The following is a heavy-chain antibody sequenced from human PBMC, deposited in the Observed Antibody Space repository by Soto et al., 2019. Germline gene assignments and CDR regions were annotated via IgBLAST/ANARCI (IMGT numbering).Heavy chain of an antibody. CDR2: ISGSSSYI. D-gene: IGHD3-9*01. CDR1: GFTFSTYS. V-gene: IGHV3-21*01. CDR3: ARDYFDWLSDHYGMDV. J-gene: IGHJ6*02. Sequence: EVQLVESGGGLVKPGGSLRLSCAASGFTFSTYSMNWVRQAPGKGLEWLSSISGSSSYIYYADSVKGRFTISRDNAKNSLYLQMNSLRAEDTAVYYCARDYFDWLSDHYGMDVWGQGNTVTVSS.